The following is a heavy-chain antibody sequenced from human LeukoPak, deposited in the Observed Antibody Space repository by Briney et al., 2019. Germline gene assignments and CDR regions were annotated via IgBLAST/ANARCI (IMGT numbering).Heavy chain of an antibody. CDR1: GFTFSSYA. CDR3: AKIGETWIQLWLQHPFDY. Sequence: PGGSLRLSCAASGFTFSSYAMSWARQAPGKGLEWVSAISGSGGSTYYADSVKGRFTISRDNSKNTLYLQMNSLRAEDTAVYYCAKIGETWIQLWLQHPFDYWGQGTLVTVSS. D-gene: IGHD5-18*01. CDR2: ISGSGGST. J-gene: IGHJ4*02. V-gene: IGHV3-23*01.